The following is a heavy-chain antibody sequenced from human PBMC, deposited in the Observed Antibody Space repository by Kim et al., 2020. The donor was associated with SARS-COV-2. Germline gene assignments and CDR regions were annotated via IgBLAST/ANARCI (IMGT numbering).Heavy chain of an antibody. V-gene: IGHV1-2*02. D-gene: IGHD6-19*01. CDR2: INPNSGGT. CDR3: ARGGLRSGIAVAGIDY. CDR1: GYTFTGYY. Sequence: ASVKVSCKASGYTFTGYYMHWVRQAPGQGLEWMGWINPNSGGTNYAQKFQGRVTMTRDTSISTAYMQLSRLRSDDTAVYYCARGGLRSGIAVAGIDYWGQGTLVTVSS. J-gene: IGHJ4*02.